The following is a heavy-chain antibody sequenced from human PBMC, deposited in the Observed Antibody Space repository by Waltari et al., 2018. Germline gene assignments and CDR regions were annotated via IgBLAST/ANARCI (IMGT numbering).Heavy chain of an antibody. V-gene: IGHV3-15*01. CDR1: GFTFSNAW. CDR3: TTDGPPSYYDSSGYYEDAFDI. Sequence: EVQLVESGGGLVKPGGSLRLSCAASGFTFSNAWMSWVRQAPGKGPEWVGRIKSKTDGGTTDYAAPVKGRFTISRDDSKNTLYLQMNSLKTEDTAVYYCTTDGPPSYYDSSGYYEDAFDIWGQGTMVTVSS. CDR2: IKSKTDGGTT. D-gene: IGHD3-22*01. J-gene: IGHJ3*02.